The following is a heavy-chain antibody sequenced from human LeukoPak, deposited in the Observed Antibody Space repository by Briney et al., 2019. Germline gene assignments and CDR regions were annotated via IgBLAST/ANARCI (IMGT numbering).Heavy chain of an antibody. D-gene: IGHD3-22*01. CDR1: GGTFSSYA. CDR3: AREGTYYYDSSGYYS. V-gene: IGHV1-69*05. J-gene: IGHJ5*02. CDR2: IIPIFGTA. Sequence: SVKVSCKASGGTFSSYAISWVRQAPGQGLEWMGRIIPIFGTANYAQKFQGRVTITTDESTSTAYMELSSLRSEDTAVYYCAREGTYYYDSSGYYSWGQGTLVTVSS.